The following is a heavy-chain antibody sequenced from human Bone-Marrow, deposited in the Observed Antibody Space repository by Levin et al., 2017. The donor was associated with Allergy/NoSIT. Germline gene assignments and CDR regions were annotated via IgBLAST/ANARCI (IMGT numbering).Heavy chain of an antibody. CDR2: ISGSGDAT. V-gene: IGHV3-23*01. CDR1: GFTFGSYA. D-gene: IGHD1-26*01. J-gene: IGHJ4*02. CDR3: AKDRQYNRGLGAFDY. Sequence: SGGSLRLSCAASGFTFGSYAMTWVRQAPGKGLDWVSSISGSGDATYYADSVKGRFTISRDNSRNTLYLQMNSLRADDTALYYCAKDRQYNRGLGAFDYWGQGTLVSVSS.